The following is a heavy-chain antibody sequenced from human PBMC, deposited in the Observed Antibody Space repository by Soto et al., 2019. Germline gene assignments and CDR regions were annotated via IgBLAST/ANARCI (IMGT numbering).Heavy chain of an antibody. CDR3: ARCPLSQKVLFDY. Sequence: SETLSLTCTVSGGSITSFGYYWNWIRQHPGEGLEWIGYIYYGERTYYNPSLKSRVTISIDTSKNQFSLKLDSVTAADTAVYYCARCPLSQKVLFDYWGQGTLVTGSS. CDR1: GGSITSFGYY. D-gene: IGHD3-10*01. J-gene: IGHJ4*02. CDR2: IYYGERT. V-gene: IGHV4-31*03.